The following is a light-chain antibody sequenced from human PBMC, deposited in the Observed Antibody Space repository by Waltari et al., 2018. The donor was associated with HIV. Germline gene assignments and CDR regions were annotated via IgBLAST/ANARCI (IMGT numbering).Light chain of an antibody. J-gene: IGLJ2*01. CDR2: EVS. Sequence: CALTQPPSVYGSPGPSVTIPCTASSSHVGSYNRGSWYQQPPGTAPKPMIYEVSNLPSGVPDRFSGSKSGNTASLIISGLQAEDEADYCCSSYTSSNLVFGGGTKLAVL. V-gene: IGLV2-18*02. CDR1: SSHVGSYNR. CDR3: SSYTSSNLV.